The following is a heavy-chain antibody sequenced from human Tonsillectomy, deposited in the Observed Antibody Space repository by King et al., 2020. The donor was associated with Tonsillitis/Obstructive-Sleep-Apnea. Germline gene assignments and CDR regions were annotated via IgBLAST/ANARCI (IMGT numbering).Heavy chain of an antibody. Sequence: QLQESGPGLVKPSETLSLTCTVSGGSISSSSYYWGWIRQPPGKGMGWIGSIYYSGSTYYNFSLKSRVTISVDTSKNQVSLKLSSVTAADTAVYYCARRKSTIFGVVAAVDYWGQGTLVTVSS. CDR1: GGSISSSSYY. CDR3: ARRKSTIFGVVAAVDY. J-gene: IGHJ4*02. CDR2: IYYSGST. D-gene: IGHD3-3*01. V-gene: IGHV4-39*01.